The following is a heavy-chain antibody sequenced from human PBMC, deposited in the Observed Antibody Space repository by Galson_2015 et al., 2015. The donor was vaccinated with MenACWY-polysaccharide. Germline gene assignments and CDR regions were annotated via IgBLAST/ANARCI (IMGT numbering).Heavy chain of an antibody. CDR1: GFSLSTSGMR. CDR2: IDWDDDK. J-gene: IGHJ6*04. Sequence: PALVKPTQTLTLTCTFSGFSLSTSGMRVSWIRQPPGKAPEWLARIDWDDDKFYSTSLKTRLTISKDTSKNQVVLTMTNMDPVDTATYYCARIGDYGSGSYLDVWGKGTTVTVSS. V-gene: IGHV2-70*04. CDR3: ARIGDYGSGSYLDV. D-gene: IGHD3-10*01.